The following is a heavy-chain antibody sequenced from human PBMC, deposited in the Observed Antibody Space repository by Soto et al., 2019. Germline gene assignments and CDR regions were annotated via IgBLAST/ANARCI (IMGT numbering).Heavy chain of an antibody. CDR1: GGTFSSYT. J-gene: IGHJ1*01. CDR2: ISPILGIA. CDR3: AGDHGHYAAGHFLH. D-gene: IGHD4-17*01. Sequence: QVQLVQSGAEVKKPGSSVNVSCKASGGTFSSYTISWVRQAPGQGLEWMGRISPILGIANYAQKFQGRVTITADKSTGTAYMEMSSLRSEDTAVSYSAGDHGHYAAGHFLHWGQGTLVTVSS. V-gene: IGHV1-69*08.